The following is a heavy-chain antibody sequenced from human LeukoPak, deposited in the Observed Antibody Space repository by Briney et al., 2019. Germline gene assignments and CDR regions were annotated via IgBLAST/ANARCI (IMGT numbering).Heavy chain of an antibody. V-gene: IGHV4-31*03. CDR2: IHYTGST. J-gene: IGHJ4*02. Sequence: SETLSLTCTVSGSISRGGYYWSWIRPSPGRGLEWLGFIHYTGSTSYNPSLKSRVTISIDTSKNQFSLKLTSVTAADTALYFCARDEISATMSAWGQGTLVTVSS. D-gene: IGHD3-22*01. CDR3: ARDEISATMSA. CDR1: GSISRGGYY.